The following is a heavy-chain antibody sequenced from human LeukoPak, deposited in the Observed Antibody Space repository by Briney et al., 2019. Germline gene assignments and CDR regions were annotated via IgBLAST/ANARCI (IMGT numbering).Heavy chain of an antibody. Sequence: GGSLRLFCAASGFTFDDYTMHWVRQAPGEGLEWVSLISWDGGSTYYADSVKGRFTISRDNSKNSLYLQMNSLRTEDTALYYCAKDLSTVTTGGYFDYWGQGTLVTVSS. V-gene: IGHV3-43*01. CDR1: GFTFDDYT. CDR3: AKDLSTVTTGGYFDY. CDR2: ISWDGGST. D-gene: IGHD4-17*01. J-gene: IGHJ4*02.